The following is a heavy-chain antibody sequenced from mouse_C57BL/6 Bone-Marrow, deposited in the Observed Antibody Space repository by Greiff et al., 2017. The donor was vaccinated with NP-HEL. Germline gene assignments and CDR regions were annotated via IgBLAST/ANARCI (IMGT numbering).Heavy chain of an antibody. CDR3: TTRLTTVVAGGY. CDR1: GFNIKDDY. Sequence: VQLQQSGAELVRPGDSVKLSCTASGFNIKDDYMHWVKQRPEQGLEWIGWLDPENGDTEYASKFQGKATITADTSSNTAYLQLSSLTSEDTAVYYCTTRLTTVVAGGYWGQGTSVTVSS. CDR2: LDPENGDT. D-gene: IGHD1-1*01. J-gene: IGHJ4*01. V-gene: IGHV14-4*01.